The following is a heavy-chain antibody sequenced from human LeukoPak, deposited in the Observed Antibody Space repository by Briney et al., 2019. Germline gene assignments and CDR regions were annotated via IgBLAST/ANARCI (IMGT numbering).Heavy chain of an antibody. CDR1: GFTFSSYG. CDR2: ISYDGSNK. V-gene: IGHV3-30*18. J-gene: IGHJ6*02. CDR3: AKDSSGSYYYYGMDV. D-gene: IGHD1-26*01. Sequence: PGGSLRLPCAASGFTFSSYGMHWVRQAPGKGLEWVAVISYDGSNKYYADSVKGRFTISRDNSKNTLYLQMNSLRAEDTAVYYCAKDSSGSYYYYGMDVWGQGTTVTVSS.